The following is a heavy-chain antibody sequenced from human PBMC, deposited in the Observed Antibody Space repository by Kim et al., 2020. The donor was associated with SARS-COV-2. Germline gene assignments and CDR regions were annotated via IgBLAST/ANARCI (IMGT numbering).Heavy chain of an antibody. CDR3: SIGRGWDRCHSGYYFYY. CDR1: GGSFSGYY. D-gene: IGHD1-26*01. CDR2: INHSGTT. J-gene: IGHJ4*01. V-gene: IGHV4-34*01. Sequence: SETLSLTCAVYGGSFSGYYWSWIRQPPGKGLEWIGEINHSGTTNYNPSLKGRVTISVDTSKNQFSLNLSSVTAAATAVYYSSIGRGWDRCHSGYYFYYWG.